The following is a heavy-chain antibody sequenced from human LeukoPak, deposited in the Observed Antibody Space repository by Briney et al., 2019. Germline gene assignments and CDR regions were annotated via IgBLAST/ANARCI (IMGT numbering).Heavy chain of an antibody. Sequence: PGGSLRLSCAASGFTFSSYAMSWVRQAPGKGLEWASTISGSGGSTYYADSVKGRFTISRDNSKNTLSLQMISLRAEDTALYYCAKDHSSGYPYAFDIWGQGTMVTVSS. CDR3: AKDHSSGYPYAFDI. D-gene: IGHD3-10*01. V-gene: IGHV3-23*01. J-gene: IGHJ3*02. CDR1: GFTFSSYA. CDR2: ISGSGGST.